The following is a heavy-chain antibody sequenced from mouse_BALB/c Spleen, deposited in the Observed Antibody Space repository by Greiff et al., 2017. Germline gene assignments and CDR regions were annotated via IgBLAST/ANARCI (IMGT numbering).Heavy chain of an antibody. CDR2: INPSTGYT. CDR1: GYTFTSYW. Sequence: QVQLQQSGAELAKPGASVKMSCKASGYTFTSYWMHWVKQRPGQGLEWIGYINPSTGYTEYNQKFKDKATLTADKSSSTAYMQLSSLTSEDSAVYYCARIPGVLRFAYWGQGTLVTVSA. CDR3: ARIPGVLRFAY. J-gene: IGHJ3*01. D-gene: IGHD1-1*01. V-gene: IGHV1-7*01.